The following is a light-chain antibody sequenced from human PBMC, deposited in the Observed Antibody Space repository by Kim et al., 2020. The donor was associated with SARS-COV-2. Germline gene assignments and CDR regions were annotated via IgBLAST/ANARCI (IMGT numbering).Light chain of an antibody. V-gene: IGKV1-5*01. CDR2: DAS. J-gene: IGKJ2*01. Sequence: GDTVTITCRASQTVSTWLAWYQQKPGKAPKLLMFDASSLESGAPSRFGGSGSGTDFNLTISGLQPDDFASYFCHQYNSFPYTFGQGTKLEI. CDR3: HQYNSFPYT. CDR1: QTVSTW.